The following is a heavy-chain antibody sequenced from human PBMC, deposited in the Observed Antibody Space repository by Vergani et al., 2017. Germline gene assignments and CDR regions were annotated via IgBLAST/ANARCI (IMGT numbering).Heavy chain of an antibody. D-gene: IGHD2-21*01. CDR2: VFYGGRT. V-gene: IGHV4-38-2*01. J-gene: IGHJ4*02. Sequence: QVQLQESGPGLVKPSETLSLTCVVSGFSISSSYYWGWIRQPPGKGLEWIGTVFYGGRTSYNPSLKSRVTLSLDTSKKQISLHLTSVTAADTAVYYCARHISVVRPSSMTAFDYWGQGTLVTVSS. CDR3: ARHISVVRPSSMTAFDY. CDR1: GFSISSSYY.